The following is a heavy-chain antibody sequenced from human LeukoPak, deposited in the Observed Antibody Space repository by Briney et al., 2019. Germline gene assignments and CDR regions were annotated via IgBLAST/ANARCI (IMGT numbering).Heavy chain of an antibody. CDR2: ISGSGGST. J-gene: IGHJ4*02. V-gene: IGHV3-23*01. Sequence: PGGSLRLSWAAPGFTFSSYAMSWVRQAPGEGLEWVSSISGSGGSTYYADSVKGRFTISRDNSKNTLYLQMNNLRAEDTAVYYCAKSGFPDIVVVPAAILFFDYWGQGTLVTVSS. D-gene: IGHD2-2*02. CDR3: AKSGFPDIVVVPAAILFFDY. CDR1: GFTFSSYA.